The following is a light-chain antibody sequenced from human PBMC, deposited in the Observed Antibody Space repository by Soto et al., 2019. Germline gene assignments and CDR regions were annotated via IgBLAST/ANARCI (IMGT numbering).Light chain of an antibody. CDR2: DAS. CDR3: QQNNNSLLWT. V-gene: IGKV3-15*01. CDR1: LSIGSN. Sequence: EIVMTQSPASVSVSLGETVTLSCRANLSIGSNLVWYQQRPGQAPRLLIYDASTRANGIPARFSGSGSGTEFTLTISRLQSEDSAVYYCQQNNNSLLWTFGQGTKVDIK. J-gene: IGKJ1*01.